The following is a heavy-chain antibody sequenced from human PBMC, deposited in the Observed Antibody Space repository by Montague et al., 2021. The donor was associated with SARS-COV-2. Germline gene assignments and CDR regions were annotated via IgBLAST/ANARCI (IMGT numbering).Heavy chain of an antibody. CDR1: GGSISSHY. J-gene: IGHJ5*02. D-gene: IGHD3-10*01. CDR2: INYNGGT. V-gene: IGHV4-59*11. CDR3: ARATSVRGAVNWFDP. Sequence: SETLSLTCAVSGGSISSHYWSFIRQPPGKGLEWIAYINYNGGTNCNPSLKSRVTISVDTSKNHFSLQLRSVTPADTAVYFCARATSVRGAVNWFDPWGQGTLVTVSS.